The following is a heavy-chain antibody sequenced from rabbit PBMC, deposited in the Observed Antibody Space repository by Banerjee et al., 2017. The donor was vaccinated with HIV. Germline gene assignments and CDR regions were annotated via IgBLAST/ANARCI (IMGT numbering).Heavy chain of an antibody. CDR1: GFSFSSSYY. J-gene: IGHJ4*01. D-gene: IGHD8-1*01. V-gene: IGHV1S40*01. CDR3: VRAGVYAGSSSYTGFDFNL. CDR2: IKLGSSGST. Sequence: QSLEESGGDLVKPEGSLTLTCTASGFSFSSSYYMCWVRQAPGKGLEWIACIKLGSSGSTSYASWAKGRFTISKTSSTTVTLQMTSLTAADTATYFCVRAGVYAGSSSYTGFDFNLWGPGTLVTVS.